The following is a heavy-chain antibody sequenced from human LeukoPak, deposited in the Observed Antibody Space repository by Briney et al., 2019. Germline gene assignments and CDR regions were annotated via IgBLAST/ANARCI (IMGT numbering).Heavy chain of an antibody. V-gene: IGHV4-31*03. CDR1: GGSISSGGYY. CDR3: ARVNRGSSYGDLRDY. J-gene: IGHJ4*02. Sequence: PSETLSLTCTVSGGSISSGGYYWSWIRQHPGKGLEWIGYIYYSGSTYYNPSLKSRVTISVDTSKNQFSLKLSSVTAADTAVYYCARVNRGSSYGDLRDYWGQGTLVTVSS. D-gene: IGHD4-17*01. CDR2: IYYSGST.